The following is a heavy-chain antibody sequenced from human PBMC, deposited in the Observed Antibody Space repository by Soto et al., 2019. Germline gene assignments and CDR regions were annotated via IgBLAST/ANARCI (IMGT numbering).Heavy chain of an antibody. J-gene: IGHJ6*03. CDR3: ARRARPDFYYMCV. CDR1: GFTLSGYA. D-gene: IGHD6-6*01. CDR2: ISSNGVGT. V-gene: IGHV3-64*01. Sequence: EVQLAESGGGLAQPGGSLRLSCAASGFTLSGYAMDWVRQAPGQGLEYVSGISSNGVGTYYATSVQGRFTISRDNSKNTVYLQMGSLRPEDMAVYYCARRARPDFYYMCVWGKGTTVTVSS.